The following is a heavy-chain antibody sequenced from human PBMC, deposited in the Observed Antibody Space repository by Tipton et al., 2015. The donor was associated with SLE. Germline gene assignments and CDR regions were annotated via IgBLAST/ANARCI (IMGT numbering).Heavy chain of an antibody. J-gene: IGHJ3*02. CDR3: ARPYPPGIAVAGNAFDI. D-gene: IGHD6-19*01. CDR1: GGSISSSSYY. CDR2: IYYSGST. V-gene: IGHV4-39*07. Sequence: TLSLTCTVSGGSISSSSYYWGWLRQPPGKGLEWIGSIYYSGSTYYNPSLKSRVTISVDTSKNQFSLKLSSVTAADTAVYYCARPYPPGIAVAGNAFDIWGQGTMVTVSS.